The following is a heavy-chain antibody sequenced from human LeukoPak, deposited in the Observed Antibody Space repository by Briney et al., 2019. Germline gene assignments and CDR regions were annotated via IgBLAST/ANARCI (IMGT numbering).Heavy chain of an antibody. CDR1: GFTFSSYA. J-gene: IGHJ4*02. CDR3: AKDRYSYAFEYSDS. Sequence: GGSLRLSCAASGFTFSSYAMHWVRQAPGKGLEWVAVISYDGSNKYYADSVKGRFTISRDNSKDTLSLQVSSLRTEDTAVYYCAKDRYSYAFEYSDSWGQGTLVTVSS. V-gene: IGHV3-30*04. D-gene: IGHD5-18*01. CDR2: ISYDGSNK.